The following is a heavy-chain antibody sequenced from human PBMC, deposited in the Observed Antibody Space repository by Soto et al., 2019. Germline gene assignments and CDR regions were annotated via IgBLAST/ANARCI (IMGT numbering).Heavy chain of an antibody. V-gene: IGHV1-18*01. CDR1: GYTFRSYS. Sequence: QVQLEQSGAEVKKPGASVKVSCKASGYTFRSYSISWVRQAPGQGLEWLGWISGYNGNTNYAQHFQDRVTLTTDTSSNRAYLRARSLRSDDTAVYYCARAIGIFSGDRSFYDPWGQGTLVIVSS. CDR2: ISGYNGNT. D-gene: IGHD3-9*01. J-gene: IGHJ5*02. CDR3: ARAIGIFSGDRSFYDP.